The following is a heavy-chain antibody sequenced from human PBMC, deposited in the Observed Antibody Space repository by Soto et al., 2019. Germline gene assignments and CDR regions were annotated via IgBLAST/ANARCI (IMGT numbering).Heavy chain of an antibody. CDR2: IVPIVDTS. V-gene: IGHV1-69*12. D-gene: IGHD5-12*01. J-gene: IGHJ4*02. CDR1: LGTFSSYA. CDR3: VRVVAIPGYPDN. Sequence: QVQLVQSGAEVRQPASTLKVSCKPSLGTFSSYAISWVRQAPGQGLEWMGGIVPIVDTSTYAQKFQGRVTITADESTSTAYMELSSLRSDDTAIYYCVRVVAIPGYPDNWGQGTLVTVSS.